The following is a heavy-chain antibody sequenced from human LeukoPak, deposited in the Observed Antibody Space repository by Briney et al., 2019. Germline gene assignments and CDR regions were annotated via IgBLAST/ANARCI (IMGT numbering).Heavy chain of an antibody. CDR3: ARSGDSSGYYYGERY. J-gene: IGHJ4*02. V-gene: IGHV1-69*13. CDR2: IISILGTT. D-gene: IGHD3-22*01. Sequence: SVKVSCKASGGTFSSYAISWVRQAPGQGLEWMGGIISILGTTKYAQKFQGRVTITADESTSTAYMELSSLRSEDTAVYYCARSGDSSGYYYGERYWGQGTLVTVSS. CDR1: GGTFSSYA.